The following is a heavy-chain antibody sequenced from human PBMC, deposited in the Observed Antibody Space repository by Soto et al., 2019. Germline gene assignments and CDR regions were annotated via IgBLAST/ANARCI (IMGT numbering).Heavy chain of an antibody. CDR2: LIPIFGTA. D-gene: IGHD2-8*01. J-gene: IGHJ3*02. CDR1: GGTFSSYA. Sequence: QVQLVQSGAEVKKPGSSVKVSCKASGGTFSSYAISWVRQAPGQGLEWMGGLIPIFGTANNAQKFQGRVTITADESTSTVYMELSSLRSEDTAVYYCARDLGAPMVSGGAFDIWGQGTMVTVSS. CDR3: ARDLGAPMVSGGAFDI. V-gene: IGHV1-69*01.